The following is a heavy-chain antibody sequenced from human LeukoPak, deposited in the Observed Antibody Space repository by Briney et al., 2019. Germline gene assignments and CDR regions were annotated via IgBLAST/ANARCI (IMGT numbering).Heavy chain of an antibody. CDR3: ARGNLWDYRRYYYYMDV. CDR1: GGCFSGYY. Sequence: SETLSLTCDVYGGCFSGYYWSWIRQPPGKGLEWIGEINHRGSTNYNPSLKSRVTISVDTSKNQFSLRLNSVTAADTAVYYCARGNLWDYRRYYYYMDVWGKGTTVTVSS. CDR2: INHRGST. D-gene: IGHD4-11*01. V-gene: IGHV4-34*01. J-gene: IGHJ6*03.